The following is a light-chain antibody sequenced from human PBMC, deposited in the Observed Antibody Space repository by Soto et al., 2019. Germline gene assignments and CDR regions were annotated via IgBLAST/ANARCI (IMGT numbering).Light chain of an antibody. Sequence: DIQMTQSPSSVSSCVGDRVTITCRASQAIDSWLAWYQQKPGEAPKLLIFTGSLLHSGVPSRFSGSGSGTEFTLTISSLQPDDFATYYCQHYNSYSEAFGQGTKVDIK. V-gene: IGKV1D-16*01. CDR1: QAIDSW. CDR3: QHYNSYSEA. J-gene: IGKJ1*01. CDR2: TGS.